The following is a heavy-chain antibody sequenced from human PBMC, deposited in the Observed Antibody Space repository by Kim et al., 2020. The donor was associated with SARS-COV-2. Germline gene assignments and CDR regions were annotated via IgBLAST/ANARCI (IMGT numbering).Heavy chain of an antibody. CDR3: ARGVPYGDYSLYYYGMDV. CDR1: GGTFSSYA. V-gene: IGHV1-69*13. CDR2: IIPIFGTA. Sequence: SVKVSCKASGGTFSSYAISWVRQAPGQGLEWMGGIIPIFGTANYAQKFQGRVTITAYESTSTAYMELSSLRSEDTAVYYCARGVPYGDYSLYYYGMDVWGQGTTVTVSS. J-gene: IGHJ6*02. D-gene: IGHD4-17*01.